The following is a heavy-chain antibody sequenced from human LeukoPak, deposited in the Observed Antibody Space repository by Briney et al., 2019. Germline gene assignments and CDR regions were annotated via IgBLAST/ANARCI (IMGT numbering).Heavy chain of an antibody. CDR1: GYTLTELS. CDR3: ATVGEISYGYYMDV. Sequence: ASVKVSCKVSGYTLTELSMHWVRQAPGKGLEWMGGFDPEDGETTYAQKFQGRVTMTEDTSTDTAYMELSSLRSEDTAVYYCATVGEISYGYYMDVWGKGTTVTVSS. CDR2: FDPEDGET. V-gene: IGHV1-24*01. D-gene: IGHD1-26*01. J-gene: IGHJ6*03.